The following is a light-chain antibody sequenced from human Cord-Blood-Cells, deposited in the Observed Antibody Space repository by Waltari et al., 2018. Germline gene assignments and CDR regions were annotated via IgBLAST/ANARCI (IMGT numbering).Light chain of an antibody. Sequence: QSALTQPASVSGSPGQSITNSCTGTSRAVGSYNPASWYQQHPVKAPKLMIYEGSKRPSGVSNRFSGSKSGNTASLTIAGLQAEDEADYYCCSYAGSSTWVFGGGTKLTVL. CDR2: EGS. J-gene: IGLJ3*02. CDR3: CSYAGSSTWV. CDR1: SRAVGSYNP. V-gene: IGLV2-23*01.